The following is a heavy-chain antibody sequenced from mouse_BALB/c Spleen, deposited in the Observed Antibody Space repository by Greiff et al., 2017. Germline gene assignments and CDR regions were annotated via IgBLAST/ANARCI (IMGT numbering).Heavy chain of an antibody. D-gene: IGHD2-4*01. V-gene: IGHV1S137*01. J-gene: IGHJ4*01. CDR2: ISTYYGDA. CDR1: GYTFTDYA. CDR3: ARGITTGYYYAMDY. Sequence: QVQLKQSGAELVRPGVSVKISCKGSGYTFTDYAMHWVKQSHAKSLEWIGVISTYYGDASYNQKFKGKATMTVDKSSSTAYMELARLTSEDSAIYYCARGITTGYYYAMDYWGQGTSVTVSS.